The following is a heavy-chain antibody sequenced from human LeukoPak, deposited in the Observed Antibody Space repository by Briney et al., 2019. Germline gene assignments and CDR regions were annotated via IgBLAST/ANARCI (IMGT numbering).Heavy chain of an antibody. CDR3: AREKYSSGWYSY. V-gene: IGHV1-2*02. Sequence: GASVKVSCKASGYTFTGYYIHWVRQAPGQGLEWMGWINPNSGGTNYAQKFQGRVTMTRDTSISTAYMELSRLRSDDTAVYYCAREKYSSGWYSYWGQGTLVTVSS. CDR1: GYTFTGYY. D-gene: IGHD6-19*01. J-gene: IGHJ4*02. CDR2: INPNSGGT.